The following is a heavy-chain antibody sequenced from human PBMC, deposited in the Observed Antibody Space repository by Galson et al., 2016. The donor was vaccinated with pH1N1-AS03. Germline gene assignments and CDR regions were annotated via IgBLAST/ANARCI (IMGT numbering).Heavy chain of an antibody. CDR1: GFTFSSYA. CDR2: ISGNGYST. CDR3: ARGPVSYSNYWFPPPDY. Sequence: SLRLSCAASGFTFSSYAMHWVRQAPRKGLEYVSAISGNGYSTYYANSVKGRFTISRDNSKSTLFLQMGSLRPEDRAVYYCARGPVSYSNYWFPPPDYWGQGTLVTVSS. D-gene: IGHD6-13*01. V-gene: IGHV3-64*01. J-gene: IGHJ4*02.